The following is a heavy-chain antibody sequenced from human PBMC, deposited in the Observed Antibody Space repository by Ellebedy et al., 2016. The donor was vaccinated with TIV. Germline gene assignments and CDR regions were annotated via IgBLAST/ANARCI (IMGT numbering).Heavy chain of an antibody. CDR2: INPSGGST. CDR1: GYTFTSYY. Sequence: ASVKVSCXASGYTFTSYYMHWVRQAPGQGLEWMGIINPSGGSTSYAQKFQGRVTITADKSTSTAYMELSSLRSEDTAVYYCASRAQLLYRWDYYGMDVWGQGTTVTVSS. V-gene: IGHV1-46*01. D-gene: IGHD2-2*02. CDR3: ASRAQLLYRWDYYGMDV. J-gene: IGHJ6*02.